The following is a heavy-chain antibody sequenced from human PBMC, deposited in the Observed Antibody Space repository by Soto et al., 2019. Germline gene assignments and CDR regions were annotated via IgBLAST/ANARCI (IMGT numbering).Heavy chain of an antibody. J-gene: IGHJ4*02. Sequence: QVQLVESGGGVVQPGRSLRLSCAASGFTFSSYGMHWVRQAPGKGLEWVAVIWYDGSNKYYADSVKGRFTISRDNSKNPLYLQMNGLRAWDTAGYYCARVGSSSWYSDYWGQGTLVTVSS. CDR2: IWYDGSNK. V-gene: IGHV3-33*01. CDR1: GFTFSSYG. CDR3: ARVGSSSWYSDY. D-gene: IGHD6-13*01.